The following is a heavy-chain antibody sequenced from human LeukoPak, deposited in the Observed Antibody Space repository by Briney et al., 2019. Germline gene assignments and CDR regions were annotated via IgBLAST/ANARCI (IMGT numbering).Heavy chain of an antibody. Sequence: PGGSLRLSCAASGFTFSDYYMSWVRQAPGKGLEWVSVIYSGGSTYYADSVKGRFTISRHNSKNTLYLQMNSLRAEDTAVYYCARDRGYSSSFQFDYRGQGTLVTVSS. D-gene: IGHD6-6*01. V-gene: IGHV3-53*04. J-gene: IGHJ4*02. CDR3: ARDRGYSSSFQFDY. CDR2: IYSGGST. CDR1: GFTFSDYY.